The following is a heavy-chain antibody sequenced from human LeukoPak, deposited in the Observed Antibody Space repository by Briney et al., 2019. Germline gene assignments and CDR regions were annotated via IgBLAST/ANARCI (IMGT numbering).Heavy chain of an antibody. J-gene: IGHJ4*01. Sequence: PGGSLSLTCAASGFTCRSYWMRWARQAPGKGLEWVANIKGDGSEKYYVDSVNGRFTISRDNAKSSLYLQMNSLRVEDTAVYYCARPGYYETSIYWHEDGGQAWLVTVSS. CDR2: IKGDGSEK. V-gene: IGHV3-7*01. D-gene: IGHD3-22*01. CDR1: GFTCRSYW. CDR3: ARPGYYETSIYWHED.